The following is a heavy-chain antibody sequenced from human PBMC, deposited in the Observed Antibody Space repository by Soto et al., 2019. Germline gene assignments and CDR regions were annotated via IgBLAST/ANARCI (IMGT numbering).Heavy chain of an antibody. D-gene: IGHD6-6*01. CDR2: ISGSDDST. CDR1: GFTFSCYA. V-gene: IGHV3-23*01. Sequence: RLSGAASGFTFSCYAKSWVRQAPGKGLEWVSVISGSDDSTYYADSVKGRFTISRDNSKNTLYLQMNSLRAEDTAVYYCAKRSSSSTFDYWGQGTLVPVSS. J-gene: IGHJ4*02. CDR3: AKRSSSSTFDY.